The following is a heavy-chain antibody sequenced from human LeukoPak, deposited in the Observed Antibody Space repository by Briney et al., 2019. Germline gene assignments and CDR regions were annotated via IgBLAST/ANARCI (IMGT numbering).Heavy chain of an antibody. D-gene: IGHD6-6*01. CDR3: ARSNIATRRGDNWFDP. CDR2: IYYSGST. V-gene: IGHV4-61*01. CDR1: GGSVTSGSYY. J-gene: IGHJ5*02. Sequence: SETLSLTCTVSGGSVTSGSYYWSWIRQPPGKGLEWIGYIYYSGSTNYNPSLKSRVTISVDTSKNQFSLKLSSVTAADTAVYYCARSNIATRRGDNWFDPWGQGTLVTVSS.